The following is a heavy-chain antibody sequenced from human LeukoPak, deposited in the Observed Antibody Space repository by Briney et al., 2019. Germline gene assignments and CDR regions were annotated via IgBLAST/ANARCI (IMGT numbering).Heavy chain of an antibody. J-gene: IGHJ4*02. CDR3: TRDYCTGGSCSSGPGY. Sequence: HGGSLRLSCAASGFTFSIYWMYWVRRVPGEGLVWVSRINTDGTITNYADSVQGRFTVSRDNAKSTLYLQMNSLRAAGTAVYFCTRDYCTGGSCSSGPGYWGQGTLVTVSS. CDR2: INTDGTIT. V-gene: IGHV3-74*01. CDR1: GFTFSIYW. D-gene: IGHD2-15*01.